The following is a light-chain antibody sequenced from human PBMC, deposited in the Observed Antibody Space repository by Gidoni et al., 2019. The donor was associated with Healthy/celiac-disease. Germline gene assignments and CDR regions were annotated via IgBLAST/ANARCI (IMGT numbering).Light chain of an antibody. CDR3: SSYTRSSTLGV. CDR2: EVS. Sequence: QPALTQPASVSGSPGQSLTISCTGTSIDVGGYNYVSWYPQHPGKAPKRMIYEVSNRPSGVSNRFSGSKYGNTASLNISGLQAEDEADYDCSSYTRSSTLGVFGGGTKLTVL. V-gene: IGLV2-14*01. CDR1: SIDVGGYNY. J-gene: IGLJ3*02.